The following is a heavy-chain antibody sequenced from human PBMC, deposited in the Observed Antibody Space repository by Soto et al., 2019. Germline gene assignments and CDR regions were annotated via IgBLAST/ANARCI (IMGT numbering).Heavy chain of an antibody. CDR2: IYYSGST. V-gene: IGHV4-39*01. CDR1: GGSISSSSYD. D-gene: IGHD3-22*01. J-gene: IGHJ2*01. CDR3: ARRSMIDYWYFDL. Sequence: LTCTVSGGSISSSSYDWGWIRQPPGKGLEWIGSIYYSGSTYYNPSLKSRVTISVDTSKNQFSLKLSSVTAADTAVYYCARRSMIDYWYFDLWGRGTLVTVSS.